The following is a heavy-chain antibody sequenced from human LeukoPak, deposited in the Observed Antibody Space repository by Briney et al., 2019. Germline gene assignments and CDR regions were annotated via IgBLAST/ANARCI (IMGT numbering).Heavy chain of an antibody. V-gene: IGHV4-59*01. CDR2: IYYSGST. CDR1: GGSISSYY. CDR3: ARGYGGNGWFDY. J-gene: IGHJ4*02. Sequence: SETLSLTCTVSGGSISSYYWSWIRQPPGKGLEWIGYIYYSGSTNYNPSLKSRVTISVDTSKNQFSLKLSSVTAADTAVYYCARGYGGNGWFDYWGQGTLVTVSS. D-gene: IGHD4-23*01.